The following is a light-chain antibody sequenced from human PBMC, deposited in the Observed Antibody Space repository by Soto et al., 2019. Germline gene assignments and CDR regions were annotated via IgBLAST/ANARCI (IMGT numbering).Light chain of an antibody. CDR1: SSDVGSYSL. Sequence: QLVLTQPASVSGSPGQSITISCTGTSSDVGSYSLVSWYQQPPGKAPKLMIYEGSERPSGASNRFSGSKSDNTASLTISGLQAEDEADYYCCSYASSGTWVFGGGTKLTVL. CDR2: EGS. V-gene: IGLV2-23*01. J-gene: IGLJ3*02. CDR3: CSYASSGTWV.